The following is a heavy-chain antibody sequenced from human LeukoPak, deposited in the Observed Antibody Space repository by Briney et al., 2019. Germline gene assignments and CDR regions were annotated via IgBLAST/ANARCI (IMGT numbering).Heavy chain of an antibody. V-gene: IGHV4-34*01. D-gene: IGHD3-16*02. CDR1: GGSFSGYY. J-gene: IGHJ4*02. CDR2: INHSGST. CDR3: ARGYYVWGSYRSYYFDY. Sequence: SETLSLTCAVYGGSFSGYYWSWIRQPPGKGLEWIGEINHSGSTNYNPSLKSRVTISVDTSKNQFSLKLSSVTAADTAVYHCARGYYVWGSYRSYYFDYWGQGTLVTVSS.